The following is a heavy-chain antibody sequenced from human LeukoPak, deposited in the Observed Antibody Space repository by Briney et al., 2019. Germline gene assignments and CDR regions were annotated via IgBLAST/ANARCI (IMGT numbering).Heavy chain of an antibody. CDR3: ARDLHGYCSSTSCYRAGY. CDR2: ISAYNGNT. CDR1: GYTFTSYG. D-gene: IGHD2-2*03. J-gene: IGHJ4*02. V-gene: IGHV1-18*01. Sequence: ASVKVSCKASGYTFTSYGISWVRQAPGQGLEWMGWISAYNGNTNYAQKLQGRVTMTTDTSTSTAYMELSRLRSDDTAVYYCARDLHGYCSSTSCYRAGYWGQGTLVTVSS.